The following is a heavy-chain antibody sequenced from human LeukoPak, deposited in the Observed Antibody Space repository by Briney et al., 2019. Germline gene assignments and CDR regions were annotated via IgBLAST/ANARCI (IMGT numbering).Heavy chain of an antibody. V-gene: IGHV4-39*01. J-gene: IGHJ4*02. CDR3: ARQATNSPLDY. CDR2: IYYSGST. Sequence: SETLSLTCTVSGGSISSSSYYWGWIRQPPGKGLEWIGSIYYSGSTYYNPSLKSRVTISVDTSKNQFSLKLTSVTAADTALYYCARQATNSPLDYLGQGTLVTVSS. D-gene: IGHD2/OR15-2a*01. CDR1: GGSISSSSYY.